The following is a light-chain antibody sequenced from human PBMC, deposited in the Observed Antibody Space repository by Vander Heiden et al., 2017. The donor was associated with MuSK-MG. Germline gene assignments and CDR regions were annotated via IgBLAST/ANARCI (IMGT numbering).Light chain of an antibody. CDR2: EVS. V-gene: IGLV2-23*02. CDR1: SSDVGSYNL. J-gene: IGLJ2*01. CDR3: CSYAGTSAPHVV. Sequence: QSALTQPASVSGSPGQSITISCTGTSSDVGSYNLVSWYQQHPGKASKLMIYEVSKRPSGVSNRFSGSKSGNTASLTISGLQAEDEADYYCCSYAGTSAPHVVFGGGTKLTVL.